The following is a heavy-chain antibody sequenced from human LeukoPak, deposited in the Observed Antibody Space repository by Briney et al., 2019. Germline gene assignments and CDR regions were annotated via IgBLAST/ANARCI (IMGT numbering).Heavy chain of an antibody. CDR2: MNPNSGNA. Sequence: ASVKVFCKASGYTFTSYDINWVRQATGQGLEWMGWMNPNSGNAGYAQKFQGRVTMTRNTSISTAYMELSSLRSEDTAVYYCARGPLDTFVPYYDFWSSYYYYGMDVWGQGTTVTVSS. V-gene: IGHV1-8*01. D-gene: IGHD3-3*01. CDR1: GYTFTSYD. J-gene: IGHJ6*02. CDR3: ARGPLDTFVPYYDFWSSYYYYGMDV.